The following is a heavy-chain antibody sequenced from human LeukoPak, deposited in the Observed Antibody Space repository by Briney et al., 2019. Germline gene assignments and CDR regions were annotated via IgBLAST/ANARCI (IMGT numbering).Heavy chain of an antibody. D-gene: IGHD3-10*02. CDR1: GGSFSGYY. Sequence: SETLSLTCAVYGGSFSGYYWSWIRQPPGKGLEWIGEINHSGSTNYNPSLKSRVTISVDTSKNQFSLKLSSVTAADTAVYYCARDAKYIRWFDPWGQGTLVTVSS. V-gene: IGHV4-34*01. CDR2: INHSGST. J-gene: IGHJ5*02. CDR3: ARDAKYIRWFDP.